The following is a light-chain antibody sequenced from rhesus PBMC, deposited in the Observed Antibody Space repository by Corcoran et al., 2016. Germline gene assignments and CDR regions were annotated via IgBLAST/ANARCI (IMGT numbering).Light chain of an antibody. CDR2: GGS. V-gene: IGKV2-72*02. CDR1: QNLLHSHGNTY. CDR3: VQSVAFPWT. Sequence: EIVMTQTPLSLPITPGEPASISCRSSQNLLHSHGNTYLHWYLQRPGQSPQLLIYGGSQRASGVPDRFSGRGAGTDFTLTISKVEAEDVGIYYCVQSVAFPWTFGQGTKVDFK. J-gene: IGKJ1*01.